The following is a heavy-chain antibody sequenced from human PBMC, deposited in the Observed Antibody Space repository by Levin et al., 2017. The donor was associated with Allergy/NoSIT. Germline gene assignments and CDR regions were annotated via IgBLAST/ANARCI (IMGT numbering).Heavy chain of an antibody. J-gene: IGHJ1*01. CDR1: GFTFNNYA. CDR2: ISGSGGST. D-gene: IGHD7-27*01. CDR3: AKGWRGLTGDLVEH. Sequence: GGSLRLSCAASGFTFNNYAMSWVRQAPGKGLEWVSSISGSGGSTYYADSVKGRFTISRDNSKNTLYLQMNSLRAEDTAVYYCAKGWRGLTGDLVEHWGRGTLVAVAS. V-gene: IGHV3-23*01.